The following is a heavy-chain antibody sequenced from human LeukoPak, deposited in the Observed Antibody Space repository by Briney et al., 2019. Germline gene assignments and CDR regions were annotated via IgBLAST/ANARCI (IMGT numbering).Heavy chain of an antibody. CDR2: INPNSGGT. J-gene: IGHJ6*02. Sequence: ASVKVSCKASVYTFTGYYMHWVRQAPGQGLEWMGWINPNSGGTNYAQKFQGRVTMTRDTSISAAYMELSRLKSDDTAVYYCARGEEGNYYYYYGMDVWGQGTTVTVSS. CDR1: VYTFTGYY. V-gene: IGHV1-2*02. CDR3: ARGEEGNYYYYYGMDV.